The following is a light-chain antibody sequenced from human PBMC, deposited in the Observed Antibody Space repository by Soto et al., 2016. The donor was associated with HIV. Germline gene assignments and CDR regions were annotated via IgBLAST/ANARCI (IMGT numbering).Light chain of an antibody. CDR3: QAWDSSTEVV. Sequence: SYELTQPPSVSVSPGQTVSITCFGDKLGEKYPSWYQLRPGQSPVLVIYEHNKRPSGIPERFSGSKSGNTATLTIRGTQAMDEADYYCQAWDSSTEVVFGGGTKLTVL. J-gene: IGLJ2*01. CDR1: KLGEKY. V-gene: IGLV3-1*01. CDR2: EHN.